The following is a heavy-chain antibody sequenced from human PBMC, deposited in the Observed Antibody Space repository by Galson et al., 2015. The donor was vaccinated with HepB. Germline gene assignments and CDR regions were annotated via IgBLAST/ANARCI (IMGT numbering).Heavy chain of an antibody. Sequence: SLRLSCAASGFTFSSYPMHWVRQAPGKGLEYVSAITRDGGDIYYANSVKGRFTISRDNSKNTLYLQMGSLRPEDMAVYYCARVAAAGGYSDFWGQGTLVTVSS. V-gene: IGHV3-64*01. J-gene: IGHJ4*02. CDR2: ITRDGGDI. CDR3: ARVAAAGGYSDF. D-gene: IGHD6-25*01. CDR1: GFTFSSYP.